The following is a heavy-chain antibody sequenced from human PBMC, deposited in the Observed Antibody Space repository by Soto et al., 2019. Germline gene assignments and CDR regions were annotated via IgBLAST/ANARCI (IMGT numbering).Heavy chain of an antibody. Sequence: QVQLVESGGGVVQPGRSLRLSCAASGFTFSSYGMHWVRQAPGKGLEWVAVIWYDGSNKYYADSVKGRFTISRDNSKNTLYLQMNSLRAEDTAVYYCARGDDILTGYPYYYYGMDVWGQGTTVTVSS. J-gene: IGHJ6*02. CDR1: GFTFSSYG. CDR2: IWYDGSNK. CDR3: ARGDDILTGYPYYYYGMDV. D-gene: IGHD3-9*01. V-gene: IGHV3-33*01.